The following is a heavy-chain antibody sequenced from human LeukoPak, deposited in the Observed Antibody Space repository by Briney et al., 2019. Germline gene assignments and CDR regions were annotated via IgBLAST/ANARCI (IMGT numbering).Heavy chain of an antibody. J-gene: IGHJ4*02. CDR1: GYTFTSYG. Sequence: ASVTVSCKASGYTFTSYGISWVRQAPGQGLEWMGWISAYNGNTNYAQKLQGRVTMTTDTSTSTAYMELRSLRSDDTAVYYCARDWHDYGYFDYWGQGTLVTVSS. CDR3: ARDWHDYGYFDY. V-gene: IGHV1-18*01. D-gene: IGHD4-17*01. CDR2: ISAYNGNT.